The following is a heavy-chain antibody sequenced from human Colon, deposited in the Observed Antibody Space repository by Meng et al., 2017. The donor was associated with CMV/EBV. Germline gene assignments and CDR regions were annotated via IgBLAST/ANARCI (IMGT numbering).Heavy chain of an antibody. CDR1: GFTFSSSA. D-gene: IGHD3-10*01. J-gene: IGHJ4*02. CDR3: ASLRYGSGSHSPYYFDY. V-gene: IGHV3-30*04. Sequence: GGSLRLSCAASGFTFSSSAMHWVRQAPGKGLEWVAVISYDGSNKYYADSVKGRFTISRDNSKNTLYLQMNSLRAEDTAVYYCASLRYGSGSHSPYYFDYWGQGPRSPSPQ. CDR2: ISYDGSNK.